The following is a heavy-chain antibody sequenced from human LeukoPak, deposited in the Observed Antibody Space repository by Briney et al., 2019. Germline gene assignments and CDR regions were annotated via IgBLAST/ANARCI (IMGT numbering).Heavy chain of an antibody. V-gene: IGHV4-59*01. CDR3: ARVGPLRWSLDAFDI. CDR2: IYYSGST. CDR1: GGSISSYY. Sequence: SETLSLTCTVSGGSISSYYWSWIRQPPGKGLEWIGYIYYSGSTNYNPSLKSRVTISVDTSKNQFSLKLSSVTAADTAVYYCARVGPLRWSLDAFDIWGQGTMVTVSS. D-gene: IGHD4-23*01. J-gene: IGHJ3*02.